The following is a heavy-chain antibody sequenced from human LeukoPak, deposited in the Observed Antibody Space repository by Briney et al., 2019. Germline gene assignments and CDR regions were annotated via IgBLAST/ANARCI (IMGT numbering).Heavy chain of an antibody. CDR2: IYYSGST. CDR1: GASISSGHYY. J-gene: IGHJ6*02. CDR3: ARSEYCSSTSCYTNYYYYGMDV. Sequence: PSETLSLTCTVSGASISSGHYYWSWIRQHPGKGLEWIGYIYYSGSTYYNPSLKSRVTISVDTSKNQFSLKLSSVTAADTAVYYCARSEYCSSTSCYTNYYYYGMDVWGQGTTVTVSS. D-gene: IGHD2-2*02. V-gene: IGHV4-31*03.